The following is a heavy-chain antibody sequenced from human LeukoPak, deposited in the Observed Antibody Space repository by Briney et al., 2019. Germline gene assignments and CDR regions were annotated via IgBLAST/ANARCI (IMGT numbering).Heavy chain of an antibody. J-gene: IGHJ4*02. D-gene: IGHD3-22*01. CDR3: ARQYYYDSSGYFIDY. Sequence: GGSLRLSCAASGFTFSSYSMNWVRQAPGKGLEWVSSISSSSSYIYYADSMKGRFTISRDNAKNSLYLQMSSLRAEDTAVYYCARQYYYDSSGYFIDYWGQGTLVTVSS. CDR1: GFTFSSYS. CDR2: ISSSSSYI. V-gene: IGHV3-21*01.